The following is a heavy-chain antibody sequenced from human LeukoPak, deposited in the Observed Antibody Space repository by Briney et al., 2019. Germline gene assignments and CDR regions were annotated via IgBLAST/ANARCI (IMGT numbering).Heavy chain of an antibody. J-gene: IGHJ3*02. CDR1: GFTFNNYG. CDR3: ARDSSGWSHDAFDI. CDR2: IWYDGSNK. D-gene: IGHD6-19*01. V-gene: IGHV3-33*01. Sequence: PGGSLRLSCAASGFTFNNYGMHWVRQAPGKRLEWVAVIWYDGSNKYYADSVKGRFTISRDNSKNTLYLQMNSLRAEDTAVYYCARDSSGWSHDAFDIWGQGTMVTVSS.